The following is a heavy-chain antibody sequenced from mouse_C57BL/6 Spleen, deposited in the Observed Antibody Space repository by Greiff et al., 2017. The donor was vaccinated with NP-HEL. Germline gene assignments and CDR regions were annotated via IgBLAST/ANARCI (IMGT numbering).Heavy chain of an antibody. D-gene: IGHD2-3*01. CDR1: GYSFTDYN. CDR3: AREGDGYYTTFFDY. CDR2: INPNYGTT. Sequence: EVQVVESGPELVKPGASVKISCKASGYSFTDYNMNWVKQSNGKSLEWIGVINPNYGTTSYNQKFKGKATLTVDQSSSTAYMQLNSLTSEDSAVYYCAREGDGYYTTFFDYWGQGTTLTVSS. J-gene: IGHJ2*01. V-gene: IGHV1-39*01.